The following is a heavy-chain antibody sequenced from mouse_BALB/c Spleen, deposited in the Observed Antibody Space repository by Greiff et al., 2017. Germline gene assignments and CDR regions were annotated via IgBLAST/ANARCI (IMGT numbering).Heavy chain of an antibody. J-gene: IGHJ3*01. CDR3: ARLYDGYYMFAY. CDR2: ISYSGST. CDR1: GYSITSDYA. Sequence: VQLQQSGPGLVKPSQSLSLTCTVTGYSITSDYAWNWIRQFPGNKLEWMGYISYSGSTSYNPSLKSRISITRDTSKNQFFLQLNSVTTEDTATYYCARLYDGYYMFAYWGQGTLVTVSA. V-gene: IGHV3-2*02. D-gene: IGHD2-3*01.